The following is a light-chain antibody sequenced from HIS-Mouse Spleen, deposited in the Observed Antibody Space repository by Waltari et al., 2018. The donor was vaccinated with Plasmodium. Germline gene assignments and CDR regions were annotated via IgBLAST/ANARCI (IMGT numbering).Light chain of an antibody. CDR2: DVS. J-gene: IGLJ2*01. V-gene: IGLV2-14*03. Sequence: QSALTQPASVSGSPGQSITISCTGTSSDVGGYNYVSWYQQHPAKAPKLMIYDVSNRPSGVSNRFSGSKSGNTASLTISGRQAEDEADYYCSSYTSSSTLVFGGGTKLTVL. CDR1: SSDVGGYNY. CDR3: SSYTSSSTLV.